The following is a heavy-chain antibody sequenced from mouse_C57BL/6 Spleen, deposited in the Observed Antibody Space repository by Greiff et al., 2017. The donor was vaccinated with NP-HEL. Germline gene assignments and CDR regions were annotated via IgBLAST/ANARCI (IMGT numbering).Heavy chain of an antibody. J-gene: IGHJ4*01. V-gene: IGHV1-62-2*01. D-gene: IGHD2-4*01. CDR1: GYTFTEYT. Sequence: VQLQQSGAELVKPGASVKLSCKASGYTFTEYTIHWVKQRSGQGLEWIGWLYPGRGSIKYNEKFKDKATLTADKSSSTVYMEFSRLTSEDSAVYFCARHEEGGYDYDDYARDYWGQGTAVTVSS. CDR2: LYPGRGSI. CDR3: ARHEEGGYDYDDYARDY.